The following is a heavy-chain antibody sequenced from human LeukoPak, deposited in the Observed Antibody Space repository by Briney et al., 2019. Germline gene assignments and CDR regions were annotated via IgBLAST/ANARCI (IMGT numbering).Heavy chain of an antibody. Sequence: GGSLRLSCAASGFTFDDYGLSWVRQAPGKGLEWVASIQQDGSDKYYVDSVKGRFTISRDNAKNSLYLQMNSLRAEDTAFYYCARASDRKDDYWGQGTLVTVSS. J-gene: IGHJ4*02. CDR3: ARASDRKDDY. CDR1: GFTFDDYG. CDR2: IQQDGSDK. V-gene: IGHV3-7*01. D-gene: IGHD1-26*01.